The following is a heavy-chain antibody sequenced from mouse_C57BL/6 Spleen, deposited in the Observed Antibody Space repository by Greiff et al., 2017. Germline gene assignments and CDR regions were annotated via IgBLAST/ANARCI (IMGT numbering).Heavy chain of an antibody. Sequence: VQLQQPGAELVKPGASVKVSCKASGYTFTSYWMHWVKQRPGQGLEWIGRIHPSDSDTNYNQKFKGKATLTVDKSSSTAYMQLSSLTSEDSAVYYCAMRGDYGSSYGFAYWGQGTLVTVSA. CDR1: GYTFTSYW. J-gene: IGHJ3*01. CDR2: IHPSDSDT. CDR3: AMRGDYGSSYGFAY. D-gene: IGHD1-1*01. V-gene: IGHV1-74*01.